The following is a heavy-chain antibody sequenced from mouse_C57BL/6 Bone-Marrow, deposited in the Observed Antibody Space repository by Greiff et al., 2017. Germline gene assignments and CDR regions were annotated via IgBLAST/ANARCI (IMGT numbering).Heavy chain of an antibody. V-gene: IGHV5-16*01. Sequence: EVNVVESEGGLVQPGSSMKLSCTASGFTFSDYYMAWVRQVPEKGLEWVANINYDGSSTYYLDSLKSRFIISRDNAKNILYLQMSSLKSEDTATYYCARFYYYGSSYFFDYWGQGTTLTVSS. CDR3: ARFYYYGSSYFFDY. CDR1: GFTFSDYY. CDR2: INYDGSST. D-gene: IGHD1-1*01. J-gene: IGHJ2*01.